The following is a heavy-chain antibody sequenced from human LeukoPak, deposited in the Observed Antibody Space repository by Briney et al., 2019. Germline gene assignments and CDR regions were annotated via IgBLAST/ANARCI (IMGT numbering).Heavy chain of an antibody. V-gene: IGHV1-18*01. Sequence: ASVKVSCKASGYTFTSYGISWVRQAPGQGLEWMGWISAYNGNTNYAQKLQGRVTMTTDTSTSTAYMELRSLRSDDTAVYYCATSRDHCYDSSGYYYVYDYFDYWGQGTLVTVSS. CDR1: GYTFTSYG. CDR3: ATSRDHCYDSSGYYYVYDYFDY. J-gene: IGHJ4*02. D-gene: IGHD3-22*01. CDR2: ISAYNGNT.